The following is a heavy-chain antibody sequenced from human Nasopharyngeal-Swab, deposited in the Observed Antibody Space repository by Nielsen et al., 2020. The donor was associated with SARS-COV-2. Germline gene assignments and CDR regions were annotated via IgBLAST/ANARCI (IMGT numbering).Heavy chain of an antibody. CDR3: ARGSVPAVIGVGYYYYYMDV. V-gene: IGHV1-3*01. CDR2: INAGNGNT. J-gene: IGHJ6*03. Sequence: WVRQAPGQRLEWMGWINAGNGNTKYSQKFQGRVTITRDTSASTAYMELSSLRSEDTAVYYCARGSVPAVIGVGYYYYYMDVWGKGTTVTVSS. D-gene: IGHD2-2*02.